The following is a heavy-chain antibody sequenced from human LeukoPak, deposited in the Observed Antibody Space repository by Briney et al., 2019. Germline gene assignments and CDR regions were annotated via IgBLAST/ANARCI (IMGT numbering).Heavy chain of an antibody. Sequence: GGSLRLSCAASGFTFSSYAMHWVRQAPGEGLEWVAVISYDGSSKYYADSVKGRFIISRDNSKNTLFVQMNSLRPEDTAVYYCAKGDWELGSTGYFDYWGQGTLVTVSS. CDR3: AKGDWELGSTGYFDY. D-gene: IGHD1-26*01. CDR2: ISYDGSSK. V-gene: IGHV3-30*18. J-gene: IGHJ4*02. CDR1: GFTFSSYA.